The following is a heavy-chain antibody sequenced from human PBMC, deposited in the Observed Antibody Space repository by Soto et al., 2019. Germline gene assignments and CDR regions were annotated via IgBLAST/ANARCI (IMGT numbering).Heavy chain of an antibody. CDR3: XXXXXXXXXXXXXXXYMDV. CDR1: GGTLSSET. J-gene: IGHJ6*03. V-gene: IGHV1-69*02. CDR2: IIPLLGIG. Sequence: QVQLVQSGPEVKKSGSSVKVSCKVSGGTLSSETISWLRQAPGQGLEWMGRIIPLLGIGNYAQKFQGRVTXXEDISXXXXXXXXXXXXXXXXXXXXXXXXXXXXXXXXXXXXYMDVWGNGTTVTVSS.